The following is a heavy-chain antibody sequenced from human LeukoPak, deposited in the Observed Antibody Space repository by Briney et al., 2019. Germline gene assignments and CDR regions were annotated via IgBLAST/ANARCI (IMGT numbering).Heavy chain of an antibody. CDR1: GFTFSSYS. J-gene: IGHJ6*03. CDR2: ISSSSSTI. CDR3: ARAYSGYDSYYYYYMDV. V-gene: IGHV3-48*01. Sequence: QAGGSLRLSCAASGFTFSSYSMNWVRQAPGKGLEWVSYISSSSSTIYYADSVKGRFTISRDNAKNSLYLQMNSLRAEDTAVYYCARAYSGYDSYYYYYMDVWGKGTTVTVSS. D-gene: IGHD5-12*01.